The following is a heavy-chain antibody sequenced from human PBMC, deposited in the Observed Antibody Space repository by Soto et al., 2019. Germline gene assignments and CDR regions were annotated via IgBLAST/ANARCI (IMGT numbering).Heavy chain of an antibody. CDR2: IYYSGST. CDR1: GGSISSSSYY. CDR3: ARVRSSSSRLDY. J-gene: IGHJ4*02. D-gene: IGHD6-13*01. V-gene: IGHV4-39*07. Sequence: SETLSLTCTVSGGSISSSSYYWGWIRQPPGKGLEWIGSIYYSGSTYYNPSLKSRVTISVDTSKNQFSLKLSSVTAADTAVYYCARVRSSSSRLDYWGQGTLVTVSS.